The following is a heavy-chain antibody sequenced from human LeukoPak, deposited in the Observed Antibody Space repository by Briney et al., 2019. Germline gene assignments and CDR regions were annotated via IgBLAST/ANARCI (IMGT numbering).Heavy chain of an antibody. V-gene: IGHV3-23*01. CDR1: GFTFNNYA. Sequence: GGSLRLSCAASGFTFNNYAMTWVRQAPGKGLEWVSHIKGGGDGTYYADSVKGRFTISRDNSKNTLYLQMNSLRAEDTAVYYCAKATSIAARGLGGYFDYWGQGTLVTVSS. CDR3: AKATSIAARGLGGYFDY. J-gene: IGHJ4*02. CDR2: IKGGGDGT. D-gene: IGHD6-6*01.